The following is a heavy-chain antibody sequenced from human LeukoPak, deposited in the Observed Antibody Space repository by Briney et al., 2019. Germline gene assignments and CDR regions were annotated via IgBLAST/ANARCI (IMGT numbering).Heavy chain of an antibody. Sequence: ASVKVSCKASGFAFNKYGFSWVRHAPGQGPEWLGWISAYDGRTNYAQNLQGRLTLTTDTSTTTAYMELRSLTSDDTAVYYCARDPSNTVGRNIYFDYWGQGTLVTVSS. CDR3: ARDPSNTVGRNIYFDY. CDR2: ISAYDGRT. J-gene: IGHJ4*02. V-gene: IGHV1-18*01. CDR1: GFAFNKYG. D-gene: IGHD1-14*01.